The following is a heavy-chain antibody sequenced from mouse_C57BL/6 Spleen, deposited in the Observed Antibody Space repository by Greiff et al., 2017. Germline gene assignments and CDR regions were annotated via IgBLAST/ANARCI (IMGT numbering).Heavy chain of an antibody. D-gene: IGHD3-3*01. CDR3: ARGDSNRFDY. V-gene: IGHV3-6*01. CDR2: ISYDGSN. J-gene: IGHJ2*01. Sequence: EVKLEESGPGLVKPSQSLSLTCSVTGYSITSGYYWNRIRQFPGNKLEWMGYISYDGSNNYNPSLKNRISITRDTSKNQFFLKLNSVTTEDTATYYCARGDSNRFDYWGQGTTLTVSS. CDR1: GYSITSGYY.